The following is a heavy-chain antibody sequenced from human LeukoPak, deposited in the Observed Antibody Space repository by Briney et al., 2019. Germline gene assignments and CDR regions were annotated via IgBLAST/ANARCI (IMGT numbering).Heavy chain of an antibody. CDR3: ARSSYPYYFDY. V-gene: IGHV3-74*01. CDR2: INKDGSST. Sequence: QPGGSLRLSCAAPGFTFNTYWMHWVRQAPGKGLVWVSRINKDGSSTIYADSVRGRFTIARDNAKNTLYLQMNGLRAEDTSVYFCARSSYPYYFDYWGQGALVTVSS. CDR1: GFTFNTYW. D-gene: IGHD3-10*01. J-gene: IGHJ4*02.